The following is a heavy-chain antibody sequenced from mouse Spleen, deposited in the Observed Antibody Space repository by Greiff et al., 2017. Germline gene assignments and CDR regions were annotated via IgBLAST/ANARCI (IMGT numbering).Heavy chain of an antibody. CDR1: GFSLTSYG. CDR2: IWSGGST. V-gene: IGHV2-2*01. Sequence: QVQLQQSGPGLVQPSQSLSITCTVSGFSLTSYGLHWVRQSPGKGLEWLGVIWSGGSTDYNAAFISRLAISKVNSKCQVFFKMNSLQADDTAIYYCARGGNPFAYWGQGTLVTVSA. D-gene: IGHD2-1*01. CDR3: ARGGNPFAY. J-gene: IGHJ3*01.